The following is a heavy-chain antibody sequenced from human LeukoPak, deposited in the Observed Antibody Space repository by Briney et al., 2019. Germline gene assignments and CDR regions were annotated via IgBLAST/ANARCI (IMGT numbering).Heavy chain of an antibody. Sequence: GGSLRLSCAASGFTFGSYWMHWVRQAPGKGLVWVSRINTDGGSTTYADSVKGRFTISRDNAKNTLYLQMNSLRAEDTAVYYCARDEFPYYYGMDVWGQGTTVTVSS. CDR2: INTDGGST. CDR1: GFTFGSYW. CDR3: ARDEFPYYYGMDV. D-gene: IGHD3-10*01. J-gene: IGHJ6*02. V-gene: IGHV3-74*01.